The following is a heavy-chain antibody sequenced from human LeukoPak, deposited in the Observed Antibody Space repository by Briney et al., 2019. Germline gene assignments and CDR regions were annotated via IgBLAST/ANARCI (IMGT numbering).Heavy chain of an antibody. D-gene: IGHD3-10*01. CDR2: IYPGDSDT. J-gene: IGHJ3*02. CDR1: GYSFTSYW. V-gene: IGHV5-51*01. Sequence: GESLKICCKGSGYSFTSYWIGWVRQMPGKGLEWMGIIYPGDSDTRYSPSFQGQVTISADKSISTAYLRWSSLKASDTAMYYCARRGRGGSGFEDAFDIWGQGTMVTVSS. CDR3: ARRGRGGSGFEDAFDI.